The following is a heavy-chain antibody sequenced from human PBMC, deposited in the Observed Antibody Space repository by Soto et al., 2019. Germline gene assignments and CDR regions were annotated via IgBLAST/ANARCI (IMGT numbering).Heavy chain of an antibody. CDR2: ISGSGGST. CDR1: GFTFSSYA. V-gene: IGHV3-23*01. Sequence: EVQLLESGGGLVQPGGSLRLSCAASGFTFSSYAMSWVRQAPGKGLEWVSAISGSGGSTYYADSVKGRFTISRDNSKNTLYLQMNSLRAEDTAVYYCAKDRWEDIVVVPAAIVGYYYMDVWGKGTTVTVSS. J-gene: IGHJ6*03. CDR3: AKDRWEDIVVVPAAIVGYYYMDV. D-gene: IGHD2-2*01.